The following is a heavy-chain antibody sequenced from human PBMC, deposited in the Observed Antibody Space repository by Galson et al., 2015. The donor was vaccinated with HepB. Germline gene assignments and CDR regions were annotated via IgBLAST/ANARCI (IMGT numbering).Heavy chain of an antibody. D-gene: IGHD3-10*01. Sequence: SLRLSCAASGFTFSSYWMHWVRQAPGKGLVWVSRINSDGSSISYADSVKGRFTISRDNAKNTMYLQMNSLRDEDTAVYYCARYTSGKGFDDWGQGTLVTVSS. CDR1: GFTFSSYW. CDR2: INSDGSSI. J-gene: IGHJ4*02. CDR3: ARYTSGKGFDD. V-gene: IGHV3-74*01.